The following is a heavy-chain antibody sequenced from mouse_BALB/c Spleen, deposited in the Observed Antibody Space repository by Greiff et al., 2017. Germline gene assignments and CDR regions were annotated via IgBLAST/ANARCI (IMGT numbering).Heavy chain of an antibody. CDR2: ISSGSSTI. J-gene: IGHJ2*01. Sequence: EVMLVESGGGLVQPGGSRKLSCAASGFTFSSFGMHWVRQAPEKGLEWVAYISSGSSTIYYADTVKGRFTISRDNPKNTLFLQMTSLRSEDTAMYYCAREAYGNHGDYFDYWGQGTTLTVSS. CDR1: GFTFSSFG. D-gene: IGHD2-1*01. V-gene: IGHV5-17*02. CDR3: AREAYGNHGDYFDY.